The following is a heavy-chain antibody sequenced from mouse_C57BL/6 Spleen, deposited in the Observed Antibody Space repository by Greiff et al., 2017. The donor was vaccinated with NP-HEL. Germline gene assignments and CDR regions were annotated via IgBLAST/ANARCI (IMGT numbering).Heavy chain of an antibody. CDR3: ARSPLITTVAYFDY. V-gene: IGHV1-55*01. J-gene: IGHJ2*01. CDR1: GYTFTSYW. Sequence: QVQLQQPGAELVKPGASVKMSCKASGYTFTSYWITWVKQRPGQGLEWIGDIYPGSGSTNYNEKFKSKATLTVDTSSSTAYMQLSSLTSEDSAVYYCARSPLITTVAYFDYWGKGTTLTVSS. CDR2: IYPGSGST. D-gene: IGHD1-1*01.